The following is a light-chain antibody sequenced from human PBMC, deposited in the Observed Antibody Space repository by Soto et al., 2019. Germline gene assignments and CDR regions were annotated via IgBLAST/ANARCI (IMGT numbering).Light chain of an antibody. V-gene: IGKV1-13*02. CDR2: DAS. CDR3: QQFNTYHPIT. CDR1: QSISSY. Sequence: IQMTQSPSSLSASVGDRVTITCRASQSISSYLNWYQQKPGKATKLMIYDASSLQSGVPSRFSGSGSGTDFTLTVSSLQPEDFANYYCQQFNTYHPITFGQGTRLEIK. J-gene: IGKJ5*01.